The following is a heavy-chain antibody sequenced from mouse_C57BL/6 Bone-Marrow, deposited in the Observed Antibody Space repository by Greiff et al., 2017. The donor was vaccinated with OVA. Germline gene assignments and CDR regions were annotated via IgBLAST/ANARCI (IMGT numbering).Heavy chain of an antibody. CDR3: ARLGYGRQGYFDY. D-gene: IGHD2-10*02. CDR2: ISYSGST. V-gene: IGHV3-8*01. Sequence: VQLKESGPGLAKPSQTLSLTCSVTGYSITSDYWNWIRQFPGNKLEYMGYISYSGSTYYNPSLKSRISITRDTSKNQYYLQLNSVTTEDTATYYCARLGYGRQGYFDYWGQGTTLTVSS. CDR1: GYSITSDY. J-gene: IGHJ2*01.